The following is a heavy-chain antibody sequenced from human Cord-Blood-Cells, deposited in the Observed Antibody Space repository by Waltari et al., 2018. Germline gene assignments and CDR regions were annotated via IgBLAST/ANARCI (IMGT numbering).Heavy chain of an antibody. D-gene: IGHD2-21*01. CDR3: ARVRGWGSWVDY. J-gene: IGHJ4*02. CDR1: GGSVSSGSYY. CDR2: IYYSGST. Sequence: QVQLQESGPGLVKPSETLSLTCTVSGGSVSSGSYYWSWIRQPPGKGLEWIGDIYYSGSTNSNPSLKSRVTISVDTSKNRFSLKLSSVTAADTAVYYCARVRGWGSWVDYWGQGTLVTVSS. V-gene: IGHV4-61*01.